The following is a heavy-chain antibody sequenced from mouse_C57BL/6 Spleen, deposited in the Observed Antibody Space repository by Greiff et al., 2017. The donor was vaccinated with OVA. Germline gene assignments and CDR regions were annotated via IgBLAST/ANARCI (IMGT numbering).Heavy chain of an antibody. J-gene: IGHJ2*01. Sequence: QVQLQQPGAELVMPGASVKLSCKASGYTFTSYWMHWVKQRPGQGLEWIGEIDPSDSYTNYNQKFKGKSTLTVDKSSSTAYMQLSSLTSEDSAVYYCARGEGYFDYWGQGTTLTVSS. CDR2: IDPSDSYT. CDR1: GYTFTSYW. CDR3: ARGEGYFDY. V-gene: IGHV1-69*01.